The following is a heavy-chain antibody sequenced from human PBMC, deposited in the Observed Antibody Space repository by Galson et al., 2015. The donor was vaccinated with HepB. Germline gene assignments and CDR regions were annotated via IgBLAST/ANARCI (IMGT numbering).Heavy chain of an antibody. V-gene: IGHV1-8*01. Sequence: SVKVSCKASGYTFTSFDINWVRQATGQGLEWMGWMNPNSGNTGYAQKFQGRITMNRDTSINTAYMELSSLRSDDTAVYFCARGSPPPAARPYWGQGTLVTVSS. CDR2: MNPNSGNT. CDR3: ARGSPPPAARPY. CDR1: GYTFTSFD. J-gene: IGHJ4*02. D-gene: IGHD2-15*01.